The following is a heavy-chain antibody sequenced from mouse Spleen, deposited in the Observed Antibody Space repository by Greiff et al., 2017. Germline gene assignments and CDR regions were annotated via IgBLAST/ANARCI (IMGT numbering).Heavy chain of an antibody. Sequence: EVKLMESGGGLVQPGGSLKLSCATSGFTFSDYYMYWVRQTPEKRLEWVAYISNGGGSTYYPDTVKGRFTISRDNAKNTLYLQMSRLKSEDTAMYYCARHDYDVGWFAYWGQGTLVTVSA. V-gene: IGHV5-12*02. CDR2: ISNGGGST. CDR3: ARHDYDVGWFAY. D-gene: IGHD2-4*01. J-gene: IGHJ3*01. CDR1: GFTFSDYY.